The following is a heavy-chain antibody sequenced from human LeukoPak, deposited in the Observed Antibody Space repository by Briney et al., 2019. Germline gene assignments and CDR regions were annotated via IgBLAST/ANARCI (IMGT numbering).Heavy chain of an antibody. V-gene: IGHV1-69*06. CDR2: IIPIFGTA. CDR1: GGTSSNYA. J-gene: IGHJ6*03. CDR3: ARDAGVLLWFGESEKNYYYYYMDV. D-gene: IGHD3-10*01. Sequence: ASVKVSCKASGGTSSNYAISWVRQAPGQGLEWMGGIIPIFGTANYAQKSQGRVTITADKSTSTAYMELSSLRSEDTAVYYCARDAGVLLWFGESEKNYYYYYMDVWGKGTTVTVSS.